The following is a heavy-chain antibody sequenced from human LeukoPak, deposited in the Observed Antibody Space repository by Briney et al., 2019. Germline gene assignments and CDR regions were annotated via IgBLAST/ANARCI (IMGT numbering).Heavy chain of an antibody. CDR1: GGSISSGGYS. V-gene: IGHV4-30-2*01. J-gene: IGHJ4*02. D-gene: IGHD3-10*01. Sequence: SETLSLTCAVSGGSISSGGYSWSWIRQPPGKGLEWIGYIYHSGSTYYNPSLKSRVTISVDRSKNQFSLKLSSVTAADTAVYYCARVPYYGSGSPYFDYWGQGTLVTVSS. CDR3: ARVPYYGSGSPYFDY. CDR2: IYHSGST.